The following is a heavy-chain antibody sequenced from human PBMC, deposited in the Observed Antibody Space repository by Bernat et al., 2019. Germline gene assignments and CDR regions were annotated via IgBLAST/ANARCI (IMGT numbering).Heavy chain of an antibody. V-gene: IGHV3-33*01. CDR2: IWYDGSNK. CDR3: ARDQINYYDSSRIRRGFDP. CDR1: GFTFSSYG. J-gene: IGHJ5*02. D-gene: IGHD3-22*01. Sequence: QVQLVESGGGVVQPGRSLRLSCAASGFTFSSYGMHWVRQAPGKGLGWGAVIWYDGSNKYYADSVKGRFTISRDNSKNTLYLQMNSLRAEDTAVYYCARDQINYYDSSRIRRGFDPWGQGTLVTVSS.